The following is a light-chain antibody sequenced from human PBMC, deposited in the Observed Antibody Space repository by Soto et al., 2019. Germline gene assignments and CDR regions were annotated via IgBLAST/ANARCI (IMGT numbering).Light chain of an antibody. CDR3: QQFGNPPWT. CDR1: QDVLNNY. CDR2: AIS. Sequence: DIVLTQSPGTLSLSPGERATLSCRASQDVLNNYLAWFQQKPGQAPRLLISAISTRASGIPDRFSGSGSGTHFNLTISRLEPEDFAVYYCQQFGNPPWTFGQGTKVDSK. V-gene: IGKV3-20*01. J-gene: IGKJ1*01.